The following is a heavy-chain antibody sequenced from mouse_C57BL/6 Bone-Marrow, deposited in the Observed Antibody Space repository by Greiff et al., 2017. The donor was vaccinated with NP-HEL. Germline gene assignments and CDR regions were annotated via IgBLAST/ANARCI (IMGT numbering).Heavy chain of an antibody. Sequence: EVQLVESGGGLVQPKGSLKLSCAASGFSFNTYAMNWVRQAPGKGLEWVARIRSKSNNYATYYADSVKDRFTISRDDSESMLYLQMNNLKTEDTAMYYCVRRETGTEGGAMDYWGQGTSVTVSS. V-gene: IGHV10-1*01. J-gene: IGHJ4*01. CDR3: VRRETGTEGGAMDY. CDR1: GFSFNTYA. D-gene: IGHD4-1*01. CDR2: IRSKSNNYAT.